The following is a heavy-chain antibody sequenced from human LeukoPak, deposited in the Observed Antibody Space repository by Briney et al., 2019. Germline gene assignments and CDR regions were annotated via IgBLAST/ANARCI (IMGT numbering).Heavy chain of an antibody. D-gene: IGHD2-2*01. CDR1: GGSFSGYY. CDR2: INHSGST. V-gene: IGHV4-34*01. CDR3: ARLVVPAATSSGTNGMDV. J-gene: IGHJ6*02. Sequence: SETLSLTCAVSGGSFSGYYWSWIRQPPGKGLEWIGEINHSGSTNYNPSLKSRVTISVDTSKNQFSLKLSSVTAADTAVYYCARLVVPAATSSGTNGMDVWGQGTTVTVSS.